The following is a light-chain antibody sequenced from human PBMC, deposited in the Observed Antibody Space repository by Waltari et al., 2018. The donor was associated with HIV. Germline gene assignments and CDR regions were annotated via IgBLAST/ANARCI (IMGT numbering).Light chain of an antibody. CDR1: SSNLGTHP. CDR2: RSN. Sequence: QSMLTQPPSASGTPGQRVTISCSGSSSNLGTHPGSWYRQLPGTGPKLLILRSNHRPSGFPDRFPGSKSGTSASLAISGLQSEDEADYYCATWDDSLNGRVFGGGTKLTVL. J-gene: IGLJ3*02. V-gene: IGLV1-44*01. CDR3: ATWDDSLNGRV.